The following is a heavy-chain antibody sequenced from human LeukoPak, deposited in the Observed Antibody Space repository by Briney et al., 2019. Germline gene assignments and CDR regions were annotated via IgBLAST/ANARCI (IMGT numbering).Heavy chain of an antibody. J-gene: IGHJ4*02. CDR1: TFTFKRYA. CDR3: AKGGNGDYIDY. CDR2: ITGSGGTT. D-gene: IGHD4-17*01. Sequence: GGSLRLSCAASTFTFKRYAMSWVRQAPGKGLEWVSAITGSGGTTYYADSVKGRFTIYRGNSKNTLYLQMNSLRAEDTAVYFCAKGGNGDYIDYWGQGTLVTVSS. V-gene: IGHV3-23*01.